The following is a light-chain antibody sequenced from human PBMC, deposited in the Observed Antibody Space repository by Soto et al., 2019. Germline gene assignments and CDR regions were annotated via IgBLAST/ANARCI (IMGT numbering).Light chain of an antibody. J-gene: IGKJ4*01. Sequence: DIQMTQSPSSLSASVGDRVTITCRASQSISSFLNWYQQKPGKAPELLIYAASSLQSRVPSKFRGSGSGTDFTLTINSLQPEDFATYYCQQSYSTPLTFGGGTKVQIK. CDR2: AAS. V-gene: IGKV1-39*01. CDR3: QQSYSTPLT. CDR1: QSISSF.